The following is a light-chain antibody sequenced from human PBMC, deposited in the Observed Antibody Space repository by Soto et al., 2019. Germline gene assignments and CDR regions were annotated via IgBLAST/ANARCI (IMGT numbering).Light chain of an antibody. J-gene: IGKJ5*01. CDR1: QSFNNY. Sequence: DIQMTQSPASLSVSVGDRVTITCRASQSFNNYLNWYQQKPGQAPKLLIRSASTLQRGVPSRFSGSGSRTDFTLTITNLQPDDIATYYCQQSLTMPLTFGHGTRLHIK. CDR2: SAS. CDR3: QQSLTMPLT. V-gene: IGKV1-39*01.